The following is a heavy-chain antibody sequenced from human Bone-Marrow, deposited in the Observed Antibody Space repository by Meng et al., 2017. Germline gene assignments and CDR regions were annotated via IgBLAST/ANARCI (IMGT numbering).Heavy chain of an antibody. V-gene: IGHV3-73*01. CDR1: GVTFSGSD. D-gene: IGHD4-17*01. CDR3: ARDERLRFDAFDI. J-gene: IGHJ3*02. CDR2: IETKPNNYAP. Sequence: GESLRLSCAVSGVTFSGSDIHWVRQASGKGLEWVGRIETKPNNYAPSYAASVRGRFTISRDDSKNTAYLEMNSLKTEDTAVYYCARDERLRFDAFDIWGQGTMVTVSS.